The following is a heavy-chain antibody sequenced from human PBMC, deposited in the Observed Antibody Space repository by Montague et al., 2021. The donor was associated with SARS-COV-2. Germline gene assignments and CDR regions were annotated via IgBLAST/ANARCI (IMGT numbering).Heavy chain of an antibody. D-gene: IGHD3-3*01. CDR3: ASQLGQSSILGVVIQYYFDY. Sequence: SETLSLTCTVSGGSISSSSYYWGWIRQPPGKGLEWIGSIYYSGSTYYNPSLKSRVTISVDTSKNQFSLKLSSVTAADTAVYYCASQLGQSSILGVVIQYYFDYWGQGTLVTVSS. CDR1: GGSISSSSYY. V-gene: IGHV4-39*01. J-gene: IGHJ4*02. CDR2: IYYSGST.